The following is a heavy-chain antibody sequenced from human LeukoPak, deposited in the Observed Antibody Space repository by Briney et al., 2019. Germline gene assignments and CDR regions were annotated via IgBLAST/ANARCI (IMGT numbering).Heavy chain of an antibody. D-gene: IGHD3-10*01. Sequence: SETLSLNCTVSGYSIGSGYYWGWIRQPAGKGLEWIGRIYTSGSTNYNPSLKSRVTISVDTSKNQFSLKLSSVTAADTAVYYCARGRGSGSSGYFQHWGQGTLVTVSS. CDR2: IYTSGST. V-gene: IGHV4-61*02. CDR3: ARGRGSGSSGYFQH. CDR1: GYSIGSGYY. J-gene: IGHJ1*01.